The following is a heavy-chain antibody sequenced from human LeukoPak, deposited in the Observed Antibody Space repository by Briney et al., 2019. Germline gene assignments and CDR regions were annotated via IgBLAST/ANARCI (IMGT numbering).Heavy chain of an antibody. CDR1: GFTFSSYA. Sequence: GGSLRLSCAASGFTFSSYAMNWVRQAPAKGLEWVSISGSGGDTYYADSVKGRFTISRDNSKNTLYLQMNSLRAEDTAVYYCTKARGAAYGTYYFDYWGQGTLVTVSS. J-gene: IGHJ4*02. V-gene: IGHV3-23*01. CDR2: SGSGGDT. CDR3: TKARGAAYGTYYFDY. D-gene: IGHD1-1*01.